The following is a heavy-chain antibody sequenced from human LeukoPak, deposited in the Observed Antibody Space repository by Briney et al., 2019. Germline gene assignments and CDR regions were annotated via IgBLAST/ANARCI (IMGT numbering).Heavy chain of an antibody. CDR3: ARHPHDHRDWWFDY. D-gene: IGHD4-17*01. V-gene: IGHV3-48*01. J-gene: IGHJ4*02. CDR1: GFTFSTYR. Sequence: GGSLRLSCAASGFTFSTYRVNWVRQVPGKGLEWVSDMSSSGDIKYYADSVKGRFTISRDNAKSSLYLQMNGLRAEDTAVYYCARHPHDHRDWWFDYWGQGTLVIVSS. CDR2: MSSSGDIK.